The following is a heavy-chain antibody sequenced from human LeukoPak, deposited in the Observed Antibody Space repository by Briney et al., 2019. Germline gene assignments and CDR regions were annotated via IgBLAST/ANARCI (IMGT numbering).Heavy chain of an antibody. V-gene: IGHV3-53*01. CDR2: IYSGGST. D-gene: IGHD1-26*01. Sequence: GGSLRLSCAVSGFTVSSNYMSWVRQAPGKGLEWVSLIYSGGSTYYADSVKGRFTVSRDNSKNTLDLQMNSLRAEDTAVYYCARSVGATMRKNLYFDYWGQGTLVTVSS. CDR1: GFTVSSNY. J-gene: IGHJ4*02. CDR3: ARSVGATMRKNLYFDY.